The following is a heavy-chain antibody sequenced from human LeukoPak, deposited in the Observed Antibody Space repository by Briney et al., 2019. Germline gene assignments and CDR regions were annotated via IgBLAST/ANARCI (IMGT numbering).Heavy chain of an antibody. CDR3: GRVIAGAIDY. V-gene: IGHV3-7*01. CDR1: GFTFSGHS. D-gene: IGHD6-13*01. J-gene: IGHJ4*02. CDR2: INLDGSER. Sequence: GGSLRPSCAASGFTFSGHSMTWVRQAPGKGLEWVANINLDGSERFYVDFVKGRFTISRDNADNSMYLQMNSLRAEDTAVYYCGRVIAGAIDYWGQGTLVTVSS.